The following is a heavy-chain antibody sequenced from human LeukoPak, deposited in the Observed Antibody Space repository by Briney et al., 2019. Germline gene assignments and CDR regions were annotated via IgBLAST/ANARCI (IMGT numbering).Heavy chain of an antibody. CDR1: GGSMNHHY. J-gene: IGHJ4*02. CDR2: IYDSGTSATT. V-gene: IGHV4-59*11. CDR3: AEIPRD. Sequence: PSETLSLTCTVSGGSMNHHYWSWVRQPPGKEPEWIAYIYDSGTSATTDYNASLKSRVTISMDTSKRQFSLRLDSVTAADTAVYYCAEIPRDWGQGTLVTVFS.